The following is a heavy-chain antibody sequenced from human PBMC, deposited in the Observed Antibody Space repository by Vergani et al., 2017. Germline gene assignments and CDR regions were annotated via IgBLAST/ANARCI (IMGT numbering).Heavy chain of an antibody. V-gene: IGHV5-51*01. CDR2: IYPGDSDT. CDR3: ARQKDGRSWFDP. Sequence: EVQLVQSGAEVKKPGESLKISCKASGYSFTIYWIGWVRQRTGKGLEWMGIIYPGDSDTRYSPSFQGQVTISADKSISAAFLHWSSLKASDTAMYYCARQKDGRSWFDPWGQGTLVTVSS. D-gene: IGHD2-15*01. J-gene: IGHJ5*02. CDR1: GYSFTIYW.